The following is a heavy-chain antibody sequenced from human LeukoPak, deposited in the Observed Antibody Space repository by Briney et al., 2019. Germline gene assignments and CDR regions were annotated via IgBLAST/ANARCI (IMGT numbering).Heavy chain of an antibody. CDR3: ASSIWFGKLDY. J-gene: IGHJ4*02. CDR1: GYTFTSYY. CDR2: INPSGCST. V-gene: IGHV1-46*01. D-gene: IGHD3-10*01. Sequence: ASVRVFCKASGYTFTSYYVHWVRQAPGQGLEWMGIINPSGCSTSYAQKFQGRVTMTRDMSTSTVYMELSSLRSEDTAVYYCASSIWFGKLDYWGQGTLVTVSS.